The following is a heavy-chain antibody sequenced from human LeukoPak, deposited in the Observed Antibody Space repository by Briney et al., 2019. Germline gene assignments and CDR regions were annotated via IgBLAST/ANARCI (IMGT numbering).Heavy chain of an antibody. CDR3: ARAGNLDC. Sequence: GGSLRHSCVGSGFTFRSHWMSWVRQAPGKGLEWVAIINKDGSEQYYADSVKGRFTISRDNAKNSVYLQMDSLRAEDTAVHYCARAGNLDCWGQGTLVTVSS. CDR1: GFTFRSHW. CDR2: INKDGSEQ. V-gene: IGHV3-7*05. J-gene: IGHJ4*02.